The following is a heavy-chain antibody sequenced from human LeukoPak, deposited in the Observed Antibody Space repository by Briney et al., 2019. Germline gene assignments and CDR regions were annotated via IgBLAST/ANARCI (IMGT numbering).Heavy chain of an antibody. D-gene: IGHD5-12*01. J-gene: IGHJ4*02. CDR2: ISYDGSNK. CDR1: GFTFSSYW. V-gene: IGHV3-30-3*01. CDR3: ARGRLPLDY. Sequence: PGGSLRLSCAASGFTFSSYWMSWVRQAPGKGLEWVAVISYDGSNKYYADSVKGRFTISRDNSKNTLYLQMNSLRAEDTAVYYCARGRLPLDYWGQGTLVTVSS.